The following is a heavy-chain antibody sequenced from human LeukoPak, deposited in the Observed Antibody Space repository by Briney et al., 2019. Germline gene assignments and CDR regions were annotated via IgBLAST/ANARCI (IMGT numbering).Heavy chain of an antibody. J-gene: IGHJ4*02. D-gene: IGHD1-14*01. CDR1: GYSFTSYG. V-gene: IGHV1-18*01. Sequence: ASVKVSCLVSGYSFTSYGFTWVRHAPGPGLEWMGWLSGNNSDTKDAENLQGRVTISIDISTTTAYMERRSLRSDDTAVYYCARDPPTGMASGRQDYWGQGTLVTVSS. CDR3: ARDPPTGMASGRQDY. CDR2: LSGNNSDT.